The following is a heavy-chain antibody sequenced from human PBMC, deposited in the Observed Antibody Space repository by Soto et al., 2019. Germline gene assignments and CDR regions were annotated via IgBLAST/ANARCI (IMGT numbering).Heavy chain of an antibody. D-gene: IGHD6-13*01. CDR1: GGTFSSNA. CDR3: ARDRGHSSSWTDTNWFDS. V-gene: IGHV1-69*06. Sequence: QVQLVQSGAEVKKPGSSVKVSCKASGGTFSSNAISWVRQAPGQGLEWMGGIIPIFGTAKYAQKFQGRVTITADKSTSTAYMEVSSLRSEDTAVYFCARDRGHSSSWTDTNWFDSWGQGTLVIVSS. CDR2: IIPIFGTA. J-gene: IGHJ5*01.